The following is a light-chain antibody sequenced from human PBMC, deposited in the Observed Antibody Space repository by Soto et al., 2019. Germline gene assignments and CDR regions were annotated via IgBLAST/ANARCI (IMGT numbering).Light chain of an antibody. CDR3: QQANSFPRT. J-gene: IGKJ1*01. CDR1: QGISSW. CDR2: AAS. V-gene: IGKV1-12*01. Sequence: DLQVAKCATHMTASPANRFAITCRASQGISSWLAWYQQKPGKAPKLLIYAASSLQSGVPSRFSGSGSGTDFTLTISSLQPEDFAAYYCQQANSFPRTFGQGTKVDIK.